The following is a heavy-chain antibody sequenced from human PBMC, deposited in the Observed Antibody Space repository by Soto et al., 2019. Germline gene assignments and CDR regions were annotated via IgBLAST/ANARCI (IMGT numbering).Heavy chain of an antibody. J-gene: IGHJ4*02. CDR2: MSPGNSDI. D-gene: IGHD2-21*01. V-gene: IGHV5-51*01. CDR3: ARQGRTSASSDF. Sequence: PGESLKISCRGFGYTFNTYWIGWVRQMPGKGLEWMGVMSPGNSDIRYGPAFQGQVSISADTSISTAYLQWSSLKTSDSGMYYCARQGRTSASSDFWGQGTLVTVSS. CDR1: GYTFNTYW.